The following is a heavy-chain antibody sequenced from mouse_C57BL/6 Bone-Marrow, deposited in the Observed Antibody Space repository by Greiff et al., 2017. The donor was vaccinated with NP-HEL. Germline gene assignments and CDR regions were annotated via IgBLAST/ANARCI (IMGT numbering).Heavy chain of an antibody. J-gene: IGHJ3*01. D-gene: IGHD1-1*01. Sequence: EVMLVASGGGLVQPGESLKLSCESNEYEFPSHDMSWVRTTPEKRLELVAAINSDGGSTYYPDTMERRFIISRDNTKKTLYLQMSSLRSEDTALYYCARHEHYGSSTWFAYWGQGTLVTVSA. V-gene: IGHV5-2*01. CDR2: INSDGGST. CDR3: ARHEHYGSSTWFAY. CDR1: EYEFPSHD.